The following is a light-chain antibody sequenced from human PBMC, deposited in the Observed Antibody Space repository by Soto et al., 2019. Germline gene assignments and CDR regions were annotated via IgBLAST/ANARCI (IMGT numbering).Light chain of an antibody. CDR2: KAS. CDR3: QQYNSYPWT. J-gene: IGKJ1*01. Sequence: DIQMTQSPSTLSASVGDRVTITCRASQRISSWLAWYQQKPGKAPKLLIYKASSLESGVPSRFSGSGSGTEFTLTISSLQPDDFATYYCQQYNSYPWTFGQRANVDIK. CDR1: QRISSW. V-gene: IGKV1-5*03.